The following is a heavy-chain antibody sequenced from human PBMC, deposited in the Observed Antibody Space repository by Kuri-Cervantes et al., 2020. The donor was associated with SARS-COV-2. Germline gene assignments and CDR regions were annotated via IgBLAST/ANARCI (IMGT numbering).Heavy chain of an antibody. CDR2: ISYDGSNK. Sequence: GESLKISCAASGFTFSSYAMHWVRQAPGKGLEWVAVISYDGSNKYYADSVKGRFTISRDNSKNTLYLQMNSLRAEDTAVYYCARDRGRISSRTPNPRYGMDVWGQGTTVTVSS. CDR1: GFTFSSYA. CDR3: ARDRGRISSRTPNPRYGMDV. J-gene: IGHJ6*02. V-gene: IGHV3-30*07. D-gene: IGHD3-3*02.